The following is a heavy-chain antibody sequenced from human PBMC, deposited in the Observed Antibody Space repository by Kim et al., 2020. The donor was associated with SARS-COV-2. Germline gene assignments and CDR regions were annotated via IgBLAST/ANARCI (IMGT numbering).Heavy chain of an antibody. D-gene: IGHD3-22*01. CDR3: ARGLDTNGYYYYLNYWCFDL. J-gene: IGHJ2*01. CDR1: GFTFSSYW. CDR2: IKQDGSES. V-gene: IGHV3-7*03. Sequence: GGSLRLSCAASGFTFSSYWMTWVRQAPGKGLEWVAYIKQDGSESYYVDSVKGRFAISRDNAQSTLYLHMDSLRVDDTASYYCARGLDTNGYYYYLNYWCFDLWGRGTLVTVSS.